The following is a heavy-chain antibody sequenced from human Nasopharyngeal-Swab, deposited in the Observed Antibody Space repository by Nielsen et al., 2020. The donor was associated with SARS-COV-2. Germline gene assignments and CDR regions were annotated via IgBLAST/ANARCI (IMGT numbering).Heavy chain of an antibody. Sequence: ASVKVSCKASGYTFTSYYMHWVRQAPGQGLEWMGIINPSGGSTSYPQKFQGRVTMTRDTSTSTVYMELSSLRSEDTAVYYCASKPSSGYSDYYYYGMDVWGQGTTVTVSS. J-gene: IGHJ6*02. V-gene: IGHV1-46*01. CDR1: GYTFTSYY. CDR2: INPSGGST. D-gene: IGHD6-19*01. CDR3: ASKPSSGYSDYYYYGMDV.